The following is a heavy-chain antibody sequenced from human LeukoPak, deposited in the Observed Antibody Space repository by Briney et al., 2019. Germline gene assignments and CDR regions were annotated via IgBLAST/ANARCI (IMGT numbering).Heavy chain of an antibody. D-gene: IGHD3-10*01. Sequence: AASVKVSCKASGYTFTSYGINWVRQATGQGLEWMGWMNPNSGNTGYAQKFQGRVTMTRNTSISTAYMELSSLRSEDTAVYYCARGRTVRGVTVLPLSWGQGTLVTVSS. CDR3: ARGRTVRGVTVLPLS. V-gene: IGHV1-8*02. J-gene: IGHJ5*02. CDR1: GYTFTSYG. CDR2: MNPNSGNT.